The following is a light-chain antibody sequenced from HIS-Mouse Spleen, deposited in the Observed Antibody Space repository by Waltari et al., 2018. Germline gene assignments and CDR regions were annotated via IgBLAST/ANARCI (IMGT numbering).Light chain of an antibody. CDR2: RNN. Sequence: QSVLTQPPSASGTPGQRVTISCSGSSSNIGSNYVYWYQQLPGTAPKLLIYRNNQRPSWVPARFSGSKSGTSASLAISGLRSEDEADYYCAAWDDSLSGPVFGGGTKLTVL. V-gene: IGLV1-47*01. J-gene: IGLJ3*02. CDR1: SSNIGSNY. CDR3: AAWDDSLSGPV.